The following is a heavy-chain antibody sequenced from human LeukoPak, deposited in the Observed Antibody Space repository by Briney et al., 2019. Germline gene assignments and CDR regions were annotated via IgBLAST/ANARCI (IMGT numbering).Heavy chain of an antibody. CDR1: GFIFTDYY. CDR3: ARHETGPYFDY. J-gene: IGHJ4*02. D-gene: IGHD1-1*01. V-gene: IGHV1-2*02. CDR2: INPNSGGT. Sequence: ASVKVSCKASGFIFTDYYIHWVRQAPGQGLEWMGWINPNSGGTNYAQNLQGRVTMTRDTSVSTAYMELSSLRSDDTAMYYCARHETGPYFDYWGQGTLVTVSS.